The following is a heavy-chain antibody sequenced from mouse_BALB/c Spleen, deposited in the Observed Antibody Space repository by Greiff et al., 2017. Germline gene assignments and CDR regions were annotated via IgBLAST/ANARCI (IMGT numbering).Heavy chain of an antibody. V-gene: IGHV3-2*02. CDR1: GYSITSDYA. Sequence: EVMLVESGPGLVKPSQSLSLTCTVTGYSITSDYAWNWIRQFPGNKLEWMGYISYSGSTSYNPSLKSRISITRDTSKNQFFLQLNSVTTEDTATYYCARSQYGNSFAYWGKGTLVTVSA. CDR2: ISYSGST. J-gene: IGHJ3*01. CDR3: ARSQYGNSFAY. D-gene: IGHD2-10*02.